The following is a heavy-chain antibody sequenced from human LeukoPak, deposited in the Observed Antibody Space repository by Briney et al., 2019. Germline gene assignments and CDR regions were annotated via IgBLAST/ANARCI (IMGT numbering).Heavy chain of an antibody. CDR2: ISYDGSNK. CDR1: GFTFSSYA. CDR3: ARDSYGMDV. Sequence: GGSLRLSCAASGFTFSSYAMHWVRQAPGKGLEWVAVISYDGSNKYYADSVKGRFTISRDNSKNTLYMQMNSLRAEDTAVYYCARDSYGMDVWGQGTTVTVSS. J-gene: IGHJ6*02. V-gene: IGHV3-30-3*01.